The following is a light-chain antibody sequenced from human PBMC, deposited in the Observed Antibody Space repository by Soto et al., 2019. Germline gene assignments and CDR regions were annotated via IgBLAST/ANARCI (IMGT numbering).Light chain of an antibody. J-gene: IGLJ2*01. Sequence: QSALTQPASVSGSPGQSITISCTGTSSDVGGYNYVSWYQQHPGKAPKLMIYDVTNRPSGVSNRFSGSKSGNTASLTISGLRPEDEADYYCSSYTSSSSVIFGGGTKLTVL. CDR3: SSYTSSSSVI. CDR1: SSDVGGYNY. CDR2: DVT. V-gene: IGLV2-14*03.